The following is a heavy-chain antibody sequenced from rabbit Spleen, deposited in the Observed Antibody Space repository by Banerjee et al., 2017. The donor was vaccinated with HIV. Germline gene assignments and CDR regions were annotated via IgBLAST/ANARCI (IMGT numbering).Heavy chain of an antibody. J-gene: IGHJ4*01. D-gene: IGHD7-1*01. CDR2: IYAGSGST. V-gene: IGHV1S45*01. CDR3: ARGYPKQYLGL. CDR1: GFSFSSSYC. Sequence: QEQLEESGGDLVKPEGSLTLTCTASGFSFSSSYCMCWVRQAPGKGLEWIACIYAGSGSTYYASWAKGRFTISKTSSTTVTLQMTSLTAADTATYFCARGYPKQYLGLWGQGTLVTVS.